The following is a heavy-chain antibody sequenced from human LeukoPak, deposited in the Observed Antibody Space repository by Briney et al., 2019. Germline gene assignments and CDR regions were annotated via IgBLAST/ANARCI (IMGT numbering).Heavy chain of an antibody. V-gene: IGHV3-21*01. D-gene: IGHD3-3*01. CDR3: AREADAAKYDFWSGYRVGPFDY. CDR1: GFTFISYS. Sequence: GGSLRLSFAASGFTFISYSMNWVRQAPGKGLEWVSSISISSSYIYYADSVKGRFTISRDNAKNSLYLQMNSLRAEDTAVYYCAREADAAKYDFWSGYRVGPFDYWGQGTLVTVSS. CDR2: ISISSSYI. J-gene: IGHJ4*02.